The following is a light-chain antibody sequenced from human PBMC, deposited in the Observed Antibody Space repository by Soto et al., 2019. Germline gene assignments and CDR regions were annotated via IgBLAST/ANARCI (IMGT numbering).Light chain of an antibody. CDR2: YDD. CDR1: SSNIGNNA. CDR3: AACDDSLNGPV. J-gene: IGLJ3*02. V-gene: IGLV1-36*01. Sequence: QSVLTQPPSVSEAPRQRVTISCSGSSSNIGNNAVNWYQQLPGKAPKLLIYYDDLLPSGVSDRFSGSKSGTSASLAISGLQSEDEADYYCAACDDSLNGPVFGGGTQLTVL.